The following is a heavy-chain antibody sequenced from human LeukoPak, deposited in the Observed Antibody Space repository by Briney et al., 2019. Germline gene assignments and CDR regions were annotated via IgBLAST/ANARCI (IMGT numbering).Heavy chain of an antibody. J-gene: IGHJ4*02. Sequence: PGGSLRLSCAASGFTFSNFEMNWVRQAPGKGLEWVSYISSSGSTIHYADSVKGRFTISRDNTKNSLFLQMKSLRAEDTATYYCVRLDRSKNYKHFFGYWGQGTLVTVSS. D-gene: IGHD2-2*03. V-gene: IGHV3-48*03. CDR2: ISSSGSTI. CDR1: GFTFSNFE. CDR3: VRLDRSKNYKHFFGY.